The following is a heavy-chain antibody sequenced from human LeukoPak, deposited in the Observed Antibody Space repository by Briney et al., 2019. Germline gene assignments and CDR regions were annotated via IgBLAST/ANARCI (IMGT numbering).Heavy chain of an antibody. CDR2: IYGDGRT. Sequence: PGGSLRLSCAASGFTVSNMYMTWVRQAPGKGLEWVSLIYGDGRTSYADSVKGRCTISRDNSKNTLYLQMNSLRADDTAVYYCAKIMALYCSGGSCNEIDYWGQGTLVTVSS. V-gene: IGHV3-53*01. CDR1: GFTVSNMY. D-gene: IGHD2-15*01. CDR3: AKIMALYCSGGSCNEIDY. J-gene: IGHJ4*02.